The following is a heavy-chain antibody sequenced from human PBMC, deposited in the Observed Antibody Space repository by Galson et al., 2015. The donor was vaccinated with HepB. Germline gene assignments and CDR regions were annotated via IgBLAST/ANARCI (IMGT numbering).Heavy chain of an antibody. V-gene: IGHV3-33*01. J-gene: IGHJ4*02. D-gene: IGHD3-22*01. Sequence: SLRLSCAASGFTFSSYGMHWVRQAPGKGLEWVAVIWYDGSNKYYADSVKGRFTISRDNSKNTLYLQMNSLRAEDTAVYYCARDGGYYYDSSNYFDYWGQGTLVTVSS. CDR3: ARDGGYYYDSSNYFDY. CDR1: GFTFSSYG. CDR2: IWYDGSNK.